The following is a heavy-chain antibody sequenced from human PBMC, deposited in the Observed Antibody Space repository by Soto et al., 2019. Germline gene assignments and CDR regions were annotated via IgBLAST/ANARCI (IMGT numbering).Heavy chain of an antibody. V-gene: IGHV3-23*01. CDR1: GFTFSSYA. CDR3: XXXPGMYSDFDC. CDR2: ISGSDGST. Sequence: EVQLLESGGGLVQPGGSLRLSCAASGFTFSSYAMSWVRQAPGKGLEWVSAISGSDGSTFYADSVKGRFTISSDDSTXXXXXXXXXXXXXXXXXXXXXXXPGMYSDFDCWGQGTLVTVSS. D-gene: IGHD2-8*01. J-gene: IGHJ4*02.